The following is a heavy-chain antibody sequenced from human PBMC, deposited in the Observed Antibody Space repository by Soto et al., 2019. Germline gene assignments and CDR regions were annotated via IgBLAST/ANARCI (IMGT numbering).Heavy chain of an antibody. Sequence: QVQLRQWGAGLVKPSETLSLTCAVYGGSFNGYYWNWIRQPPGKGLEWIGEINHSGSTNYNPSLKSRVSISVDTSKTQFSLRLSSVTAADTAVYYWASQRPTVTTFDYWGQGTLVTVSS. CDR1: GGSFNGYY. CDR2: INHSGST. D-gene: IGHD4-17*01. V-gene: IGHV4-34*01. J-gene: IGHJ4*02. CDR3: ASQRPTVTTFDY.